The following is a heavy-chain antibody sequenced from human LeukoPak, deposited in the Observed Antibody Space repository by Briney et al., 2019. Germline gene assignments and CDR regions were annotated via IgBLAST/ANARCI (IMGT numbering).Heavy chain of an antibody. J-gene: IGHJ4*02. CDR1: GFTFVGNA. D-gene: IGHD4-17*01. CDR3: ARDKYGDYGIDY. CDR2: ISSASTTI. Sequence: PGGSLRLSCAASGFTFVGNAVTWVRQAPGKGLEWISYISSASTTIYYADSVKGRFTISRDNAKNSLFLQLTSLRAEDTAVYFCARDKYGDYGIDYWGQGTLVTVSS. V-gene: IGHV3-48*04.